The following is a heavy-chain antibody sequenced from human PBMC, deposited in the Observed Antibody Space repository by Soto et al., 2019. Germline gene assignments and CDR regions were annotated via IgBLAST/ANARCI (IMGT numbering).Heavy chain of an antibody. CDR1: GFTFSSYA. Sequence: EVQLLESGGDLVQPGGSLRLSCAASGFTFSSYAMSWVRQAPGKGLEWVSAISGSGGSTYYADSVKGRFTISRDNSKNTLYLQMNSLRAEDTAVYYCASDRYCSGGSCYSHDYWGQGTLVTVSS. CDR2: ISGSGGST. J-gene: IGHJ4*02. D-gene: IGHD2-15*01. V-gene: IGHV3-23*01. CDR3: ASDRYCSGGSCYSHDY.